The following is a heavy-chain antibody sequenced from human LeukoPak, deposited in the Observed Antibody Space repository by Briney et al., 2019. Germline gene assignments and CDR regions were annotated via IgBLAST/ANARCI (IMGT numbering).Heavy chain of an antibody. J-gene: IGHJ4*02. CDR2: IYYSGST. CDR3: ARDRLWFGDLQEHYFDY. V-gene: IGHV4-59*01. Sequence: SETLSLTCTVSGGSIRSYYWSWIRQPPGKGLEWIGYIYYSGSTKYNPSLKSRVTISVDTSKNQFSLKLSSVTAADTAVYYCARDRLWFGDLQEHYFDYWGQGTLVTVSS. CDR1: GGSIRSYY. D-gene: IGHD3-10*01.